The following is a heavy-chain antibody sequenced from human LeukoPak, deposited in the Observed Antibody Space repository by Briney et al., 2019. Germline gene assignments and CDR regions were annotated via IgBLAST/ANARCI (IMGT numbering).Heavy chain of an antibody. Sequence: GGSLRLSCAASGFTFDDYGMSWVRQAPGKGLEWVSGINWNGGSTGYADSVKGRFTISRDNAKNSLYLQMNSLRAEDTALYHCARDSSGSYKGTYDYWGQGTLVTVSS. D-gene: IGHD1-26*01. CDR3: ARDSSGSYKGTYDY. J-gene: IGHJ4*02. V-gene: IGHV3-20*01. CDR1: GFTFDDYG. CDR2: INWNGGST.